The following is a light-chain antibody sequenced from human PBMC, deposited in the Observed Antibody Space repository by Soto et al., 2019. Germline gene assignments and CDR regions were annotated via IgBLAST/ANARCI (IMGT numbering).Light chain of an antibody. CDR3: SSYSTSNTCVV. CDR2: DVS. Sequence: QSVLTQPASVSGSPGQSITISCTGTSSDIGGYNFVSWYQHHPGKVPKLVIFDVSNRPSGVPNRFSGSKSGDTASLTISGLQAEDEADYYCSSYSTSNTCVVFGGGTKVTVL. V-gene: IGLV2-14*03. CDR1: SSDIGGYNF. J-gene: IGLJ2*01.